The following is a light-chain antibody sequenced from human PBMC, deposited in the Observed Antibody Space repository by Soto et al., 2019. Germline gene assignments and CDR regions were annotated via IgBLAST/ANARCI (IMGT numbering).Light chain of an antibody. CDR2: DSN. Sequence: QSVLTQPPSVSAAPGQKVTISCSGSSSNIGNNYVSWFQQLPGTAPKLLIYDSNKRPSGIPDRFSGSKSGTSATLDITGLQTGDEADYYCATWDRSLTGEVFGGETKLTVL. J-gene: IGLJ2*01. CDR1: SSNIGNNY. V-gene: IGLV1-51*01. CDR3: ATWDRSLTGEV.